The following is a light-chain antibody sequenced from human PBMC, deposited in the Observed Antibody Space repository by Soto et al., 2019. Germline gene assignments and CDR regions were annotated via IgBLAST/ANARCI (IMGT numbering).Light chain of an antibody. CDR1: SSDVGGFNY. Sequence: QSALTQPASVSGSPGQSITISCTGTSSDVGGFNYVSWYQQHPGKAPKLMIYDVTNRPSAVSYRFSGSKSGNTASLTISGLQAEDEADYYRNSYTSSSTYVFGPGTQLTVL. CDR2: DVT. CDR3: NSYTSSSTYV. V-gene: IGLV2-14*03. J-gene: IGLJ7*01.